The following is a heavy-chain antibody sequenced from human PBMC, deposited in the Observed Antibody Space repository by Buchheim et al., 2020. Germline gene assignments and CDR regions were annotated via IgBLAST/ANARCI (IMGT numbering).Heavy chain of an antibody. D-gene: IGHD6-19*01. Sequence: EVQLVESGGGLVQPGRSLRLSCAASGFTFDDYAMHWVRQAPGKGLEWVSGISWNSGSIGYADSVKGRFTISRDNAKNSLYLQMNSLRAEDTALYYCAKVAVAGLYYYYYYMDVWGKGTT. V-gene: IGHV3-9*01. CDR3: AKVAVAGLYYYYYYMDV. CDR1: GFTFDDYA. CDR2: ISWNSGSI. J-gene: IGHJ6*03.